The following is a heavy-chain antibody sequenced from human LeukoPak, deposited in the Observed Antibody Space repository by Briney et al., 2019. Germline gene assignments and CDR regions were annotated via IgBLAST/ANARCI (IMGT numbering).Heavy chain of an antibody. J-gene: IGHJ4*02. CDR2: IYSGGST. Sequence: GGALRLSCAASGFTVSSNYMTWVRQAPGKGLEWVSVIYSGGSTYYVDSVKGRFTISRDNSKNTLYLQMNSLRAADTAVYYCARRTPYCSSTSCYFDYWGQGTLVTVSS. CDR3: ARRTPYCSSTSCYFDY. V-gene: IGHV3-53*01. CDR1: GFTVSSNY. D-gene: IGHD2-2*01.